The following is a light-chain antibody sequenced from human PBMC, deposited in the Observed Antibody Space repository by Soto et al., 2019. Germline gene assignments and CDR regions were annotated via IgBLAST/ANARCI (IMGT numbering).Light chain of an antibody. J-gene: IGLJ3*02. CDR2: LNSDGSH. CDR3: QSWGTGINWV. CDR1: SGHSSYA. V-gene: IGLV4-69*01. Sequence: QSVLTQSPSASASLGASVKLTCTLSSGHSSYALAWHQQQPETGPRYLMNLNSDGSHTKGDGIPDRFSGSSSGVERYLTISSLQSEDEADYYCQSWGTGINWVFGGGTQVTVL.